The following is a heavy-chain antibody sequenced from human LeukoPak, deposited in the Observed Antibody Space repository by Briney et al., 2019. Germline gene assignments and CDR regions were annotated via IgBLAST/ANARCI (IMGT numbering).Heavy chain of an antibody. Sequence: GESLKISCKGSGYSFANYWIGWVRQMPGKGLEWMGIIYPGDSDTRYSPSFQGQVTISADKSISTAYLQWSSLKASDTAMYYCARHVSTTSITMIVTPDCWGQGTLVTVSS. CDR3: ARHVSTTSITMIVTPDC. V-gene: IGHV5-51*01. CDR2: IYPGDSDT. CDR1: GYSFANYW. D-gene: IGHD3-22*01. J-gene: IGHJ4*02.